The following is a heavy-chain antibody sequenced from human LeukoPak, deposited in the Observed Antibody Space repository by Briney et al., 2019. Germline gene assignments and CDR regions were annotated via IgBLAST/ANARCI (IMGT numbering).Heavy chain of an antibody. CDR3: ARGRGMVDTAMKDY. V-gene: IGHV1-2*02. J-gene: IGHJ4*02. CDR1: GYTFTDYY. Sequence: ASVKVSCKASGYTFTDYYMHWVRQAPGQGLEWMGWINPNSGGTNYAQKFQGRVTMTRDTSISTAYMELSRLRSDDTAVYYCARGRGMVDTAMKDYWGQGTLVTVSS. CDR2: INPNSGGT. D-gene: IGHD5-18*01.